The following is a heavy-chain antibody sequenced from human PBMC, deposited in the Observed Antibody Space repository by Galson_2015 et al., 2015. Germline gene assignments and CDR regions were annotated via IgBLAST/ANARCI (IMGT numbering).Heavy chain of an antibody. D-gene: IGHD4-11*01. CDR3: ARDQDDYSNPGRGGMDV. J-gene: IGHJ6*02. Sequence: TLSLTCTVSGGSLSSYYWSWIRQPPGKGLAWIGYIYYSGSTNYNPSLKSRVTISVDTSKNQFSLKLSSVTAANTAVYYCARDQDDYSNPGRGGMDVWGQGTTVTVSS. CDR2: IYYSGST. CDR1: GGSLSSYY. V-gene: IGHV4-59*01.